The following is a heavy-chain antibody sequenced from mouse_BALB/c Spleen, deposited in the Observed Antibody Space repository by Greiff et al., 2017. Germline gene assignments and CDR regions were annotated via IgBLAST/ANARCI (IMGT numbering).Heavy chain of an antibody. J-gene: IGHJ2*01. Sequence: VQLLQSGPELVKPGASVKISCKASGYSFTGYFMHWVKQSHVKSLEWIGRINPYNGATSYNQNFKDKASLTVDKSYSTAYMELRSLTSEDTAVYYCARVEGADQGIDYWGQGTTLTVSS. CDR1: GYSFTGYF. CDR2: INPYNGAT. CDR3: ARVEGADQGIDY. V-gene: IGHV1-18*01.